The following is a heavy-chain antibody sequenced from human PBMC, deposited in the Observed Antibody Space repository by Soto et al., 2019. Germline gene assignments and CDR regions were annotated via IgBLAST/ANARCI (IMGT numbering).Heavy chain of an antibody. V-gene: IGHV3-NL1*01. CDR2: IHSDGGT. Sequence: GGSLRLSCAASGFTFSSYGMHWVRQAPGKGLEWVSIIHSDGGTYHADSVKGRFTISRDYSKNMLYLQMDNLRAEDTAIYYCARVGGGSGSPPAIDYWGQGTLVTVSS. CDR3: ARVGGGSGSPPAIDY. CDR1: GFTFSSYG. J-gene: IGHJ4*02. D-gene: IGHD3-10*01.